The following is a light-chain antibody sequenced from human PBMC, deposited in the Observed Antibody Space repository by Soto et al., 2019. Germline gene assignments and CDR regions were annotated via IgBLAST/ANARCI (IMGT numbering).Light chain of an antibody. J-gene: IGLJ2*01. CDR1: SSDVGGYNY. Sequence: QSALTQPPSASGSPGQSVTISCTGTSSDVGGYNYVSWYQQHPGRAPRLMIYEVNKRPSGVPDRFSGSKSGDTASLTVSGLQAEDEADYYCQSYDSGRRVFGGGTKLTVL. CDR3: QSYDSGRRV. V-gene: IGLV2-8*01. CDR2: EVN.